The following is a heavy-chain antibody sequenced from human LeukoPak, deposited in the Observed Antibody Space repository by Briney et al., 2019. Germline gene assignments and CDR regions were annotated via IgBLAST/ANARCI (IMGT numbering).Heavy chain of an antibody. CDR3: ASTFCSGGSCYRPFDY. Sequence: PSETLSLTRAVYGGSFSGYYWSWIRQPPGKGLEWIGEINHSGSTNYNPSLKSRVTISVDTSKNQFSLKLSSVTAADTAVYYCASTFCSGGSCYRPFDYWGQGTLVTVSS. J-gene: IGHJ4*02. CDR2: INHSGST. CDR1: GGSFSGYY. V-gene: IGHV4-34*01. D-gene: IGHD2-15*01.